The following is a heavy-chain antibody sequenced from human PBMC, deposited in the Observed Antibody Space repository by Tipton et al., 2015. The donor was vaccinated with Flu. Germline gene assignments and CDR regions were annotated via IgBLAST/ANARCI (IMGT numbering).Heavy chain of an antibody. J-gene: IGHJ3*02. Sequence: LRLSCTVSGGSISSYYWSWIRQPAGKGLEWIGRIYTSGGTNYNPSLKSRVTMSVDTSKNQFSLKLSSVTAADTAVYYCARSDYGDYLDAFDIWGQGTMVTVSS. CDR3: ARSDYGDYLDAFDI. CDR2: IYTSGGT. CDR1: GGSISSYY. V-gene: IGHV4-4*07. D-gene: IGHD4-17*01.